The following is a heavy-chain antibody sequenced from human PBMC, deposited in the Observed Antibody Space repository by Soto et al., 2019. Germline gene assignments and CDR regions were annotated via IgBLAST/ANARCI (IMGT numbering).Heavy chain of an antibody. CDR2: ISFRGST. J-gene: IGHJ5*02. V-gene: IGHV4-30-4*01. D-gene: IGHD3-22*01. CDR3: ASAFYYYDSSGYYLGGFDP. CDR1: GGSINSGDYY. Sequence: SETLSLTCTVSGGSINSGDYYWSWIRQPPGKGLEWIGRISFRGSTYYNQSLKSRVAISIDTSKNQFSLKLSSVTAADTAVYYCASAFYYYDSSGYYLGGFDPWGQGTLVTVSS.